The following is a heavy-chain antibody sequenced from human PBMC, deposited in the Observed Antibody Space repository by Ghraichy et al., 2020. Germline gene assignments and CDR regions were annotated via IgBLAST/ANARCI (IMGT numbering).Heavy chain of an antibody. D-gene: IGHD1-26*01. CDR1: GGSISSGDYY. V-gene: IGHV4-30-4*01. J-gene: IGHJ4*02. Sequence: SETLSLTCTVSGGSISSGDYYWSWIRQPPGKGLEWIAYIYYSGSTYYSPSLKSRVTISIDTSTNQFSLKLSSATAADTAVYYCARGIVGSTRGVLGYFDCWGQGTLVTVSS. CDR2: IYYSGST. CDR3: ARGIVGSTRGVLGYFDC.